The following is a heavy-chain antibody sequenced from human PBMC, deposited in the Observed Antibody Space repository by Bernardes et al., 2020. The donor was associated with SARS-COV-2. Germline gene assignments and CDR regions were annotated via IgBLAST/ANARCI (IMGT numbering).Heavy chain of an antibody. CDR2: FSSDGTVT. J-gene: IGHJ4*02. V-gene: IGHV3-74*01. Sequence: GCSLRLSCVASGFTLSNYWMHWVRQAPGKGLVWVSRFSSDGTVTNYADSVKGRFTISRDNAKNTLYLQMNSLRDEDTAVYYCARAGWYRFDYWGQGTLVTVSS. CDR3: ARAGWYRFDY. D-gene: IGHD6-19*01. CDR1: GFTLSNYW.